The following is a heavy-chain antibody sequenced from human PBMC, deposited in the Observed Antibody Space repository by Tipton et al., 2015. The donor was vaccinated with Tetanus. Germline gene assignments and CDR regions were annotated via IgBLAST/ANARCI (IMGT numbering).Heavy chain of an antibody. CDR2: ISRSGDNT. V-gene: IGHV3-23*01. CDR1: GFTFNIFG. CDR3: ARGLRRLFCTSASCHPNWCDP. Sequence: SLRLSCAATGFTFNIFGMSWVRQAPGKGLEWVSGISRSGDNTFYADSVKGRFTISRDNSKNTLYLQMNSLRAEDTAIYYCARGLRRLFCTSASCHPNWCDPWGQGTLVTVSS. D-gene: IGHD2-2*01. J-gene: IGHJ5*02.